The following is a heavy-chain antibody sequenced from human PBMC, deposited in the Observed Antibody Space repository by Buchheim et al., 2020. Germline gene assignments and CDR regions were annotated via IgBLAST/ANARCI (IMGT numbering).Heavy chain of an antibody. D-gene: IGHD3-22*01. Sequence: QVQLVESGGGVVQPGRSLRLSCAASGFTFSSYGMHWVRQAPGKGLEWVAVISYDGSNKYYADSVKGRFTISRDNSKNTRYLQMNSLRAEDTAVYYCAKDSDSSGYYFFQDWYFDLWGRGTL. CDR1: GFTFSSYG. CDR2: ISYDGSNK. V-gene: IGHV3-30*18. J-gene: IGHJ2*01. CDR3: AKDSDSSGYYFFQDWYFDL.